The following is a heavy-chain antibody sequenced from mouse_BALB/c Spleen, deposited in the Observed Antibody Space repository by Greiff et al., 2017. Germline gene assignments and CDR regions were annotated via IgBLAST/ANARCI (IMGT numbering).Heavy chain of an antibody. Sequence: EVKVVESGGGLVQPGGSLRLSCATSGFTFTDYYMSWVRQPPGKALEWLGFIRNKANGYTTEYSASVKGRFTISRDNSQSILYLQMNTLRAEDSATYYCARDIIYYGSSFAYWGQGTLVTVSA. CDR2: IRNKANGYTT. V-gene: IGHV7-3*02. CDR1: GFTFTDYY. J-gene: IGHJ3*01. CDR3: ARDIIYYGSSFAY. D-gene: IGHD1-1*01.